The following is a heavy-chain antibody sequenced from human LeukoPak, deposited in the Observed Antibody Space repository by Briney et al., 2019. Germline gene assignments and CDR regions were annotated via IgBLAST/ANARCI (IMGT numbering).Heavy chain of an antibody. CDR2: NRGSGGST. J-gene: IGHJ2*01. CDR3: AKVGIRISLIVVVFTTADDWYFDL. V-gene: IGHV3-23*01. D-gene: IGHD3-22*01. Sequence: GGSLRLPCAASGFPFSNYAKSWVCQAPGKGLEWVSGNRGSGGSTYYADSVKGRLTISRDNSKNTLYLQMDSLRAEDTAVYYCAKVGIRISLIVVVFTTADDWYFDLWGRGTLVTVSS. CDR1: GFPFSNYA.